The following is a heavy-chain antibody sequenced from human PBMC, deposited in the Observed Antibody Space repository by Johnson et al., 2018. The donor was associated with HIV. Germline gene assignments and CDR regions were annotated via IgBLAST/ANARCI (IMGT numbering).Heavy chain of an antibody. CDR1: GFIFSDYY. CDR3: ARSPICTGGVCWRSAFDI. V-gene: IGHV3-11*04. Sequence: VQLVESGGGVVKPGGSLRLSCAASGFIFSDYYMNWIRQAPGKGLEWVSYITGSGTTIYYADSVRGRFTISRDNAKNSLYLQMNSLRAEDTAVYYCARSPICTGGVCWRSAFDIWGQGTMVTVSS. D-gene: IGHD2-8*02. CDR2: ITGSGTTI. J-gene: IGHJ3*02.